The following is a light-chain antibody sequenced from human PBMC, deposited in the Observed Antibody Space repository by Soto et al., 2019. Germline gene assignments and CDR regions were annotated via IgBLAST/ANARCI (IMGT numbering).Light chain of an antibody. J-gene: IGKJ4*01. Sequence: EIVLTQSPATLSLSPGERATLSYRASQSVSSYLAWYQQKPGQAPRLLIYDASNRATGIPARFSGSGSGTDFTITISSLEPEDFAVYYCQQRSNWPPVVTFGGGTKVDIK. CDR3: QQRSNWPPVVT. V-gene: IGKV3-11*01. CDR2: DAS. CDR1: QSVSSY.